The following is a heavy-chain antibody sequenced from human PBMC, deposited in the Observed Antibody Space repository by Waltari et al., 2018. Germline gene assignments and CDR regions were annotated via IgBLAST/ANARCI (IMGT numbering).Heavy chain of an antibody. CDR1: GFTFSEYA. CDR3: ARERRGYYAEY. J-gene: IGHJ4*02. CDR2: ITYDGSNK. Sequence: QVQLAESGGGVVQPGGSLRLACAASGFTFSEYAMHWVRQAPGKGLEWVTLITYDGSNKYYADSVKGRFTISRDDSKNTLHLQMNSLRDEDTAIYYCARERRGYYAEYWGQGTLVTVSS. V-gene: IGHV3-30*03.